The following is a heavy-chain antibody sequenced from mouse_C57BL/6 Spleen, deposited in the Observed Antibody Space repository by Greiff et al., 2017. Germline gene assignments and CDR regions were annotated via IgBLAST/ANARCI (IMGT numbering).Heavy chain of an antibody. V-gene: IGHV1-53*01. CDR1: GYTFTSYW. D-gene: IGHD2-5*01. J-gene: IGHJ3*01. CDR3: ASPLYYSNQFAY. Sequence: VQLQQPGTELVKPGASVKLSCKASGYTFTSYWMHWVKQRPGQGLEWMGNINPSNGGTNYNEKFKSKATLTVDKSSSTAYLELSSLTSEDSAVYYCASPLYYSNQFAYWGQGTLVTVSA. CDR2: INPSNGGT.